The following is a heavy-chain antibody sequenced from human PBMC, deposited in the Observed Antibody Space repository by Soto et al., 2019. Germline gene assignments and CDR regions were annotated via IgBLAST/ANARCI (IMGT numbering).Heavy chain of an antibody. J-gene: IGHJ5*02. Sequence: QVQLVQSGAEVKKPGASVKVSCKASGYTFTSYYMHWVRQAPGQGLEWMGIINPSGGSTSYAQKFQGRVTMTRDTSTSTAYMELRSLRSDDTAVYYCARSGYCSGGSCWENWFDPWGQGTLVTVSS. V-gene: IGHV1-46*01. CDR2: INPSGGST. D-gene: IGHD2-15*01. CDR3: ARSGYCSGGSCWENWFDP. CDR1: GYTFTSYY.